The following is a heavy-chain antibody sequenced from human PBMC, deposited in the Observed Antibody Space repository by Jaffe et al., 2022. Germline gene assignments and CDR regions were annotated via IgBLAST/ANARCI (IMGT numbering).Heavy chain of an antibody. CDR3: ARGRSSSHFDY. CDR1: GFTFTAFE. D-gene: IGHD6-13*01. CDR2: ISGSGSPT. Sequence: EVQLVESGGGLVQPGGSLRLSCAASGFTFTAFEINWVRQAPGRGLEWISCISGSGSPTYYADSVKGRFTISKDNAKNSVYLQMNNLRDVDTAVYYCARGRSSSHFDYWGQGILVTVSS. J-gene: IGHJ4*02. V-gene: IGHV3-48*03.